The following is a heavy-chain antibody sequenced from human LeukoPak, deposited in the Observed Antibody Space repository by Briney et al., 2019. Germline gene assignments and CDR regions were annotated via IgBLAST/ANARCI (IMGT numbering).Heavy chain of an antibody. CDR2: IYYSGST. Sequence: SETLSLTCAVYGGSFSGYYWSWIRQPPGKGLEWIGYIYYSGSTNYNPSLKSRVTISVDTSKNQFSLKLSSVTAADTAVYYCAREYYYDSSGYHHDAFDIWGQGTMVTVSS. CDR1: GGSFSGYY. D-gene: IGHD3-22*01. J-gene: IGHJ3*02. CDR3: AREYYYDSSGYHHDAFDI. V-gene: IGHV4-59*12.